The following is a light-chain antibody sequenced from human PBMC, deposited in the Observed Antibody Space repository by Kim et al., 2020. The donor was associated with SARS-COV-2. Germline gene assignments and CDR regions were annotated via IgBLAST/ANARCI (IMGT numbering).Light chain of an antibody. CDR2: KDS. CDR1: VLAKRY. V-gene: IGLV3-27*01. Sequence: SYELTQPSSVSVSPGQTARITCSGDVLAKRYTRWFQQKPGQAPVLVIYKDSERPSAIPERFSGSSSGTTVTLTISRAQVEDEADYYCYSAADNNWVFGGGTQLTVL. J-gene: IGLJ3*02. CDR3: YSAADNNWV.